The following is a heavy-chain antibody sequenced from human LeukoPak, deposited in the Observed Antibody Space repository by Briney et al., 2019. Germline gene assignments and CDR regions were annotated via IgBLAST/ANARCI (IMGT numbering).Heavy chain of an antibody. J-gene: IGHJ4*02. D-gene: IGHD2-8*01. V-gene: IGHV1-18*01. Sequence: GASVKVSCKASGYTFTSYGISWVRQAPGQGLEWMGWISAYNGNTNYAQKLQGRVTMTTDTSTSTAYMELRSLRSDDTAVYYCARGATLYDIRLYPFDYWGQGTLVTVSS. CDR1: GYTFTSYG. CDR2: ISAYNGNT. CDR3: ARGATLYDIRLYPFDY.